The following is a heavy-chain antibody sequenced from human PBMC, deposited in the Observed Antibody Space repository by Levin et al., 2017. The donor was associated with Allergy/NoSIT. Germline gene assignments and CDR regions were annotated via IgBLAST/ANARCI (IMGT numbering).Heavy chain of an antibody. V-gene: IGHV3-48*02. J-gene: IGHJ3*02. CDR2: ISGTGSNISGAAMTM. Sequence: PGGSLRLSCAASGFNFGHYSMNWVRQAPGKGLEWISYISGTGSNISGAAMTMYYAESVQGRFTISRDNAKNTLYLQLNSLREEDTAVYYCLKWPFIWGRGTTVIVS. D-gene: IGHD5-12*01. CDR3: LKWPFI. CDR1: GFNFGHYS.